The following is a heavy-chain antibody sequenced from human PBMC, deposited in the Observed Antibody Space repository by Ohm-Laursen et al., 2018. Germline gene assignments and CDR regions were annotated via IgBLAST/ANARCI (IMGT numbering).Heavy chain of an antibody. CDR1: GGSISNYY. D-gene: IGHD1-1*01. Sequence: SDTLSLTCTVSGGSISNYYWSWIRQPAGKGLEWIGRIYISGKTNYNPSLKSRVIMSADTSKNQFSLRLKSVTAADTAVYYCASEERDNWNGEFDLWGRGPLVTVSS. CDR3: ASEERDNWNGEFDL. J-gene: IGHJ2*01. V-gene: IGHV4-4*07. CDR2: IYISGKT.